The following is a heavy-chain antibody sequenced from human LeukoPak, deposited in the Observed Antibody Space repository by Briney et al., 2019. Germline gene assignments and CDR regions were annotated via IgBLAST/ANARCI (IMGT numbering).Heavy chain of an antibody. CDR3: ATINYYDSSGEVDY. CDR1: GFTFDDYG. J-gene: IGHJ4*02. D-gene: IGHD3-22*01. CDR2: INWNGGST. Sequence: GGSLRLSCAASGFTFDDYGMSWVGQAPGKGLEWVSGINWNGGSTGYADSVKGRFTISRDNAKNSLYLQMHSLRAEDTALYYCATINYYDSSGEVDYWGQGTLVTVSS. V-gene: IGHV3-20*04.